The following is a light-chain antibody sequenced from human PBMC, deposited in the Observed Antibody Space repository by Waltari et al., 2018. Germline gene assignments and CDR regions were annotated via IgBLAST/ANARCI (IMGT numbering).Light chain of an antibody. CDR3: QQYNTYSS. V-gene: IGKV1-5*03. Sequence: DIQMTQSPSTLSASVGDTITITCRASQSISNYLACYQQKPGKAPKLLIYKASSSGSGVPSRFSGSGSGTEFTLTISSLQPDDSATYYCQQYNTYSSFGQGSKLEI. CDR2: KAS. CDR1: QSISNY. J-gene: IGKJ2*03.